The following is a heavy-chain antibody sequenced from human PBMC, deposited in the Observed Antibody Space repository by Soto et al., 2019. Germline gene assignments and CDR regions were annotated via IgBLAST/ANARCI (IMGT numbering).Heavy chain of an antibody. Sequence: GGSLRLSCAASGFTFDDYAMHWVRQAPGKGLEWVSGISWNSGSIGYADSVKGRFTISRDNAKNSLYLQMNSLRAEDTALYYCAKDGQLFVTAPFDSWGQGTMVTVSS. V-gene: IGHV3-9*01. D-gene: IGHD2-21*02. CDR2: ISWNSGSI. J-gene: IGHJ3*02. CDR3: AKDGQLFVTAPFDS. CDR1: GFTFDDYA.